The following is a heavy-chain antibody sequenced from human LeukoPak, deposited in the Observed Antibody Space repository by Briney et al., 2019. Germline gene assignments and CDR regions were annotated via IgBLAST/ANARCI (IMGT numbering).Heavy chain of an antibody. J-gene: IGHJ4*02. Sequence: GGSLRLSCAASGFTFSSYAMSWVRQAPGKGLEWVSAISGSGGSTYYADSVKGRFTISRDNSKNTLYLQMNSMRAEDTAVYYCAKAPIGVLWFGELSFDYWGQGTLVTVSS. D-gene: IGHD3-10*01. CDR1: GFTFSSYA. CDR3: AKAPIGVLWFGELSFDY. V-gene: IGHV3-23*01. CDR2: ISGSGGST.